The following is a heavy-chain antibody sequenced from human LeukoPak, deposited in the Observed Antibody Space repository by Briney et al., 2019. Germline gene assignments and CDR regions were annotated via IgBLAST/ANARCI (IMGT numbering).Heavy chain of an antibody. CDR2: IYYSGST. CDR3: AVYYYDSSGGVDY. CDR1: GGSISSSSYY. Sequence: PSETLSLTCTVSGGSISSSSYYWGWIRQPPGKGLEWIGSIYYSGSTYYNPSLKSRVTISVDTSKNQFSLKLSSVTAADTAVYYCAVYYYDSSGGVDYWGQGTLVTVSS. V-gene: IGHV4-39*01. D-gene: IGHD3-22*01. J-gene: IGHJ4*02.